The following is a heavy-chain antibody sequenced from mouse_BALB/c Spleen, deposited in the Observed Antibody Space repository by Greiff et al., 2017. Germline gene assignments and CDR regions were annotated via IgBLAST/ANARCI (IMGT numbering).Heavy chain of an antibody. D-gene: IGHD1-1*01. CDR3: ARCHYYGSSYDYAMDY. CDR2: IDPANGNT. Sequence: EVHLVESGAELVKPGASVKLSCTASGFNIKDTYMHWVKQRPEQGLEWIGRIDPANGNTKYDPKFQGKATITADTSSNTAYLQLSSLTSEDTAVYYCARCHYYGSSYDYAMDYWGQGTSVTVSS. J-gene: IGHJ4*01. CDR1: GFNIKDTY. V-gene: IGHV14-3*02.